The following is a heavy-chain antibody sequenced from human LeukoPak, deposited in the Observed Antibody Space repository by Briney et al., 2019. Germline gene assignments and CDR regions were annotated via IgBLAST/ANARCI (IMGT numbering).Heavy chain of an antibody. D-gene: IGHD3-9*01. J-gene: IGHJ3*02. CDR3: ARVAERTWLPYDAAFDI. CDR2: IYHGGST. CDR1: GGSIRNYY. V-gene: IGHV4-59*08. Sequence: PSETLSLTCTVSGGSIRNYYWSWIRQPPGKRLQWIGTIYHGGSTYYNPSLESRVTISLDTSKNHFSLNLTSVTAADTAMYYCARVAERTWLPYDAAFDIWGLGTMVTVSS.